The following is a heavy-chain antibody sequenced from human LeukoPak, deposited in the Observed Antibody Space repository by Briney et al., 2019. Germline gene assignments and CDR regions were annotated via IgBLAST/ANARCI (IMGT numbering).Heavy chain of an antibody. CDR3: AREPSNYYYYGMDV. CDR2: IWYDGSKL. Sequence: GGSLRLSCAASGFTFGSYGMHWVRQAPGQGLEWVALIWYDGSKLYYADSVKGRFTISRDNSKNTLFLQMNSLRVDDTAVYYCAREPSNYYYYGMDVWGQGTTVTVSS. CDR1: GFTFGSYG. J-gene: IGHJ6*02. D-gene: IGHD4-11*01. V-gene: IGHV3-33*08.